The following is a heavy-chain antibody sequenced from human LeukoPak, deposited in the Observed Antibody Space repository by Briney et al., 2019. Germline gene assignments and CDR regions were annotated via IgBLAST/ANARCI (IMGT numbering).Heavy chain of an antibody. D-gene: IGHD3/OR15-3a*01. CDR3: ARGLFGRTLDY. CDR1: GGSFSGYY. V-gene: IGHV4-34*01. J-gene: IGHJ4*02. Sequence: SETLSLTCAVYGGSFSGYYWSWIRQPPGKGLEWIGEINHSGSTNYNPSLKSRVTISVDTSKNQFSLKLSSVTAADTAVYYCARGLFGRTLDYWGQGTLVTVSS. CDR2: INHSGST.